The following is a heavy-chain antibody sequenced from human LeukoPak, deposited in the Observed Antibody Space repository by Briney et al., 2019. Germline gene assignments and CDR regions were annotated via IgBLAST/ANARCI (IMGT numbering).Heavy chain of an antibody. V-gene: IGHV4-4*07. CDR3: ARDVRGWSGFDY. CDR1: GGSVSSYY. J-gene: IGHJ4*02. Sequence: SETLSLTCSVSGGSVSSYYWSWIRQPAGKGLEWIGRIYTTGSTDYNPPLKSRVTMSVDTSKNQFSLNLSSVTAADTAVYYCARDVRGWSGFDYWGQGTLVTVSS. D-gene: IGHD3-3*01. CDR2: IYTTGST.